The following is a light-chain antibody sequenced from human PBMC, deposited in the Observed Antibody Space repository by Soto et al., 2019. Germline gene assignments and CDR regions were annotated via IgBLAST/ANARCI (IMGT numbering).Light chain of an antibody. CDR2: DVN. Sequence: QSALTQPPSSSGSPGQSVTISFTGTSSDVGGHNYVSWYQQHPGKAPKLIIYDVNKRPSGVPDRFSGSKSGNTASLTVSGLQAEDEADYYCNSYAGTKNLVFGGGTKLTVL. CDR3: NSYAGTKNLV. CDR1: SSDVGGHNY. V-gene: IGLV2-8*01. J-gene: IGLJ2*01.